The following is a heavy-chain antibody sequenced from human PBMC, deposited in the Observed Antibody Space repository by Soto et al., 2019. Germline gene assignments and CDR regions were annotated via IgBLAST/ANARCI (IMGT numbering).Heavy chain of an antibody. CDR3: GRESGETWDYEAS. J-gene: IGHJ5*02. CDR2: LNTYGNT. D-gene: IGHD1-7*01. CDR1: GGSISSYR. Sequence: QVQLQESGPGLVRPSETRSLTCTVSGGSISSYRWSWIRQPAGKGLEWIGRLNTYGNTHYNPSLKSRVTVSVDTSRTQFFLTLRSVTAADSTVYHCGRESGETWDYEASWGQGTPVTVSS. V-gene: IGHV4-4*07.